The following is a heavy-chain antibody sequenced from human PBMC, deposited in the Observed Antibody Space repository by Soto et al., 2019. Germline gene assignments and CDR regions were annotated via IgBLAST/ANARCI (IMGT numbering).Heavy chain of an antibody. D-gene: IGHD3-10*01. V-gene: IGHV2-5*02. CDR1: EFSLSTSGVA. CDR2: IYWDDDK. Sequence: QITLKESGPPLLKPTETLTLTCTFSEFSLSTSGVAVGWIRQPPGKALEWLALIYWDDDKRYSPSLKSRLTITKDTSKNQVVLTMTNMDPADTATYYCARGVPFDYWGQGTLVTVSS. CDR3: ARGVPFDY. J-gene: IGHJ4*02.